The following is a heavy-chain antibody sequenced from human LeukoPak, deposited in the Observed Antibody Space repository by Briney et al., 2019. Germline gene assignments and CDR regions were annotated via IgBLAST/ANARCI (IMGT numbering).Heavy chain of an antibody. CDR1: GYTFTSYY. J-gene: IGHJ6*02. CDR3: ARDRCSSTSCYLDYYYGMDV. Sequence: ASVKISCKASGYTFTSYYMHWVRQAPGQGLEWMGIINPSGGSTSYEQKFQGRVTMTRDTHTSTVYMELSSLRFEDTAVYYCARDRCSSTSCYLDYYYGMDVWGQGTTVTVSS. D-gene: IGHD2-2*01. CDR2: INPSGGST. V-gene: IGHV1-46*01.